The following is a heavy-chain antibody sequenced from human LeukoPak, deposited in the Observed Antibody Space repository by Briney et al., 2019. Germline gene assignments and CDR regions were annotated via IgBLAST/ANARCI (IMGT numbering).Heavy chain of an antibody. D-gene: IGHD6-19*01. V-gene: IGHV3-23*01. J-gene: IGHJ4*02. CDR3: AKTTTGYSSGRYPGWPVDY. CDR2: IFGSGGNP. Sequence: PGGSLRLSCAASGFTFTSYAMYLVRQAPGKGLEWVSGIFGSGGNPHYADSVQGRFAISRDNYQNTVYLQMNSLRAEDTAVYYCAKTTTGYSSGRYPGWPVDYWGQGTLVTVSS. CDR1: GFTFTSYA.